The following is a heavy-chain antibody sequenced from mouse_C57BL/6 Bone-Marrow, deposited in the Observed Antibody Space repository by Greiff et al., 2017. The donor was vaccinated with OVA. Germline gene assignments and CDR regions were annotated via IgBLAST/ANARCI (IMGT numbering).Heavy chain of an antibody. CDR1: GYSITSGYY. D-gene: IGHD2-13*01. CDR2: ISYDGSN. J-gene: IGHJ2*01. CDR3: ARKTTYFDY. V-gene: IGHV3-6*01. Sequence: DVHLVESGPGLVKPSQSLSLTCSVTGYSITSGYYWNWIRQVPGNKLEWMGYISYDGSNNYNPSLKNRISITRDTSKNQFFLKLNSVTTEDTATYYCARKTTYFDYWGQGTTLTVSS.